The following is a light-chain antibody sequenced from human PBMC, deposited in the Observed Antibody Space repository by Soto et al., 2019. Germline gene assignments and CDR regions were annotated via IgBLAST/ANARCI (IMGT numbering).Light chain of an antibody. J-gene: IGKJ4*01. Sequence: TQSPASLSASVRDRVTITCRASQSISSYLNWYQQKPGQAPRLLIYGASSRATGTPDRFSGSGSGTDFTLTISRLEPEDFAVYYCQQYDTSHTLTFGGGTKVDIK. V-gene: IGKV3-20*01. CDR1: QSISSY. CDR3: QQYDTSHTLT. CDR2: GAS.